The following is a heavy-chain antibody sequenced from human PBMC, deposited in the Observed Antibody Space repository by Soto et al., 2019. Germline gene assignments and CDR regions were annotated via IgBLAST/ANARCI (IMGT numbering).Heavy chain of an antibody. CDR3: EREAPSSSGWYYFDY. J-gene: IGHJ4*02. Sequence: GWLRRSCAASGFTFSSYAMHGVRQAPGKGLEWVAVISYDGSNKYYADSVKVRFTISRDNSKNTLYLQMNSLRAEDTAVYYCEREAPSSSGWYYFDYWGQGTLVTVYS. CDR2: ISYDGSNK. D-gene: IGHD6-19*01. CDR1: GFTFSSYA. V-gene: IGHV3-30*14.